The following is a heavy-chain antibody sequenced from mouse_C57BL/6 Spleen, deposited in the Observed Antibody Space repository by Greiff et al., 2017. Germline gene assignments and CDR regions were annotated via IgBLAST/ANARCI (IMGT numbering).Heavy chain of an antibody. V-gene: IGHV1-55*01. D-gene: IGHD1-1*01. J-gene: IGHJ2*01. CDR3: ARTLLLPYFDY. CDR2: IYPGSGST. CDR1: GYTFTSYW. Sequence: QVQLQQPGAELVKPGASVKMSCKASGYTFTSYWITWVKQRPGQGLEWIGDIYPGSGSTNYNEKCKSKATLTVDKSSSTAYMQLSSLTSEESAVYYCARTLLLPYFDYWGQGTTLTVSS.